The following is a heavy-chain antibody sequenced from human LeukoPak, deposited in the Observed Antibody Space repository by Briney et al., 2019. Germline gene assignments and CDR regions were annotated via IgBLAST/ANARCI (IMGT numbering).Heavy chain of an antibody. V-gene: IGHV3-15*01. CDR1: GFGFGQYE. CDR2: IKSKTDGGTT. D-gene: IGHD1-26*01. Sequence: PGGSLRLSCAASGFGFGQYEMNWVRQAPGKGLEWVGRIKSKTDGGTTDYAAPVKGRFTISRDDSKNTLYLQMNSLKTEDTAVYYCTTVLVGANHMDYWGQGTLVTVSS. J-gene: IGHJ4*02. CDR3: TTVLVGANHMDY.